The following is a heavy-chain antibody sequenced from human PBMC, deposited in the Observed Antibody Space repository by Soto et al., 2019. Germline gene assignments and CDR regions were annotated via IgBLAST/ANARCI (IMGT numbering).Heavy chain of an antibody. V-gene: IGHV3-33*01. Sequence: GGSLRLSCAASGFTFSSYGMHWVRQAPGKGLEWVAVIWYDGSNKYYADSVKGRFTISRDNSKNTLYLQMNSLRAEDTAVYYCARDGVGATSGYYYYYGMDVWGQGTTVTVSS. CDR3: ARDGVGATSGYYYYYGMDV. J-gene: IGHJ6*02. D-gene: IGHD1-26*01. CDR2: IWYDGSNK. CDR1: GFTFSSYG.